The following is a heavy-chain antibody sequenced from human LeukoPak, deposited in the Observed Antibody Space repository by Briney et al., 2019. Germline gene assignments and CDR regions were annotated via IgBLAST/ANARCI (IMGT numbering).Heavy chain of an antibody. J-gene: IGHJ3*02. D-gene: IGHD2-2*01. V-gene: IGHV4-31*03. Sequence: PSETLSLTCTVSGASISSGTYYWTWLRQHPGKGLEWIGYIYHSGSTYYNPSLKSRITISVDTSKNQFSLKLSSVTAADTAVYYCARGQVVPAATIWGQGTMVTVSS. CDR2: IYHSGST. CDR1: GASISSGTYY. CDR3: ARGQVVPAATI.